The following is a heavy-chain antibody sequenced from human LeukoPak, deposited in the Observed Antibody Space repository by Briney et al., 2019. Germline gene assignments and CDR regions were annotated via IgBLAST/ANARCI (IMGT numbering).Heavy chain of an antibody. J-gene: IGHJ6*02. CDR2: INPKSGDT. D-gene: IGHD3-22*01. Sequence: ASVKVSCKASGYIVTDYYMHWVRQAPGEGLEWVGRINPKSGDTKFAQKFQGRVTMTRDSSIDTASMELSRLRSDDTAVYFCAREKPPHYYDSSGYYGMDVWGQGTTVTVSS. CDR1: GYIVTDYY. V-gene: IGHV1-2*06. CDR3: AREKPPHYYDSSGYYGMDV.